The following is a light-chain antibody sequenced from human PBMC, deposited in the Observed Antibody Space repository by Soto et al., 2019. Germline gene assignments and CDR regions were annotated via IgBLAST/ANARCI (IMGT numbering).Light chain of an antibody. CDR1: QSISTR. V-gene: IGKV1-5*01. CDR3: QQYNSYPRT. Sequence: DIQMTQSPSTLSASVGDRVTITCRASQSISTRLAWYQQKPGKAPNLLIYDVSSLESGVPSRFSGGGSGTEFTLTIISLQPDDFATYYCQQYNSYPRTFGQGTKLEIK. CDR2: DVS. J-gene: IGKJ2*01.